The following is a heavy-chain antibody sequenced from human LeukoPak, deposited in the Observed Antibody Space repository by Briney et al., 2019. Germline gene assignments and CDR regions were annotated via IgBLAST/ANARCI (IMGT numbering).Heavy chain of an antibody. Sequence: GGSLRLSCAASGFTFSSYRMNWVRQAPGKGLEWVASINSNSSKKYYADSVKGRFTISRDNAKNSLYMQMNSLRDEDTAVYFCPSIAAPGLSRGDFFDFWGQGTLVTVSS. CDR2: INSNSSKK. V-gene: IGHV3-21*01. D-gene: IGHD6-13*01. CDR3: PSIAAPGLSRGDFFDF. J-gene: IGHJ4*02. CDR1: GFTFSSYR.